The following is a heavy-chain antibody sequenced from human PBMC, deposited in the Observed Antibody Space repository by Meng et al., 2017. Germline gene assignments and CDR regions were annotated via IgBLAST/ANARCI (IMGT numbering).Heavy chain of an antibody. CDR1: GFTFSSYA. V-gene: IGHV3-21*01. CDR3: ARDVSSGWSYWYFDL. D-gene: IGHD6-19*01. Sequence: GGSLRLSCAASGFTFSSYAMSWVRQAPGKGLEWVSSISSSSSYIYYADSVKGRFTISRDNAKNSLYLQMNSLRAEDTAVYYCARDVSSGWSYWYFDLWGRGTLVT. J-gene: IGHJ2*01. CDR2: ISSSSSYI.